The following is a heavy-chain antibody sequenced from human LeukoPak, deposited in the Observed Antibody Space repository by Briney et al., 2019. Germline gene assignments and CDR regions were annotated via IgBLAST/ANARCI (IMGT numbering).Heavy chain of an antibody. CDR1: GFTFSSYA. CDR2: ISGSGGST. D-gene: IGHD2-2*02. J-gene: IGHJ4*02. CDR3: AKDQEILVVPAAINY. V-gene: IGHV3-23*01. Sequence: GGSLRPSCAASGFTFSSYAMSWVRQAPGKGLEWGSAISGSGGSTHYADSVKGRFTISRDNSKNTLFLQMNSLRAEDTAVYYCAKDQEILVVPAAINYWGQGTLVTVSS.